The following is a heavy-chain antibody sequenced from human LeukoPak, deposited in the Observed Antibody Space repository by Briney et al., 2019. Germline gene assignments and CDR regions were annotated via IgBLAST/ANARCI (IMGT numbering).Heavy chain of an antibody. J-gene: IGHJ4*02. CDR3: ARDMWVGEFTGFFDY. D-gene: IGHD3-10*01. V-gene: IGHV3-33*01. CDR2: IGSDESIK. Sequence: GGSLRLSCVVSGFIFSSYGIHWVRQAPGKGLGWVAVIGSDESIKYYTDSVKGRFTISRDNSKNTLYLQMNTLRAEDTAIYYCARDMWVGEFTGFFDYWGQGTLVSVSS. CDR1: GFIFSSYG.